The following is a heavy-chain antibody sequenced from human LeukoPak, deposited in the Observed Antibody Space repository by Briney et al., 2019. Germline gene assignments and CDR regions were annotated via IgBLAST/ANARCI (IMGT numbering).Heavy chain of an antibody. V-gene: IGHV4-31*03. CDR3: ARDLGGSGSYPYFDY. J-gene: IGHJ4*02. CDR2: IYYSGST. CDR1: GGSISSGGYY. D-gene: IGHD3-10*01. Sequence: SEPLSLTCTVSGGSISSGGYYWSWIRQHPGKGLEWIGYIYYSGSTYYNPSLKSRVTISVDTSKHQFSLKLSSVTAADTAVYYCARDLGGSGSYPYFDYWGQGTLVTVSS.